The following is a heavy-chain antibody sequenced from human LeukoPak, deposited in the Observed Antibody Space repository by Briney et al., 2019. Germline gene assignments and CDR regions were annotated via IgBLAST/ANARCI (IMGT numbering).Heavy chain of an antibody. J-gene: IGHJ4*02. CDR3: AKDRADDILTGYYDY. CDR2: ISWNSGSI. Sequence: GGSLRLSCAASGFTFDDYAMHWVRQAPGKGLEWVSGISWNSGSIGYADSVKGRFTISRDNAKNSLYLQMNSLRAEDMALYYCAKDRADDILTGYYDYWGQGTLVTVSS. D-gene: IGHD3-9*01. CDR1: GFTFDDYA. V-gene: IGHV3-9*03.